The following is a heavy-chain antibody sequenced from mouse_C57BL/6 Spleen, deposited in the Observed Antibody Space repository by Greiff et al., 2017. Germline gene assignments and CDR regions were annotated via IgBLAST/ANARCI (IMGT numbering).Heavy chain of an antibody. CDR3: TRDGDYYGTYYFDY. J-gene: IGHJ2*01. D-gene: IGHD1-2*01. V-gene: IGHV5-9-1*02. Sequence: EVQGVESGEGLVKPGGSLKLSCAASGFTFSSYAMSWVRQTPEKRLEWVAYISSGGDYIYYADTVKGRFTISRDNARNTLYLQMSSLKSEDTAMYYCTRDGDYYGTYYFDYWGQGTTLTVSS. CDR2: ISSGGDYI. CDR1: GFTFSSYA.